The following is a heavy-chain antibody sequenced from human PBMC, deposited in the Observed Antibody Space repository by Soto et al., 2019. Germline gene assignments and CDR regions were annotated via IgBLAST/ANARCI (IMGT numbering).Heavy chain of an antibody. Sequence: EVQLVESGGGLVQPGGSLRLSCAASGFTLSSYNMNWVRQARGKGLEWVSYISGSSDTIYYADSVKGRFTISRDNAKNSLYLQMDSLRDEDTAVYYCARDHGGSTWFVGIYYYFGVDVWGQGTTVTVSS. CDR1: GFTLSSYN. CDR3: ARDHGGSTWFVGIYYYFGVDV. CDR2: ISGSSDTI. D-gene: IGHD6-13*01. V-gene: IGHV3-48*02. J-gene: IGHJ6*02.